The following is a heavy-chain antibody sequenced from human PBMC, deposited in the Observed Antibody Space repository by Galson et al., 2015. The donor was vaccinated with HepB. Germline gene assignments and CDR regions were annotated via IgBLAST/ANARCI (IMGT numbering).Heavy chain of an antibody. D-gene: IGHD1-14*01. Sequence: SVKVSCKASGSTFTMYGISWLRQAPGQGPEWMGWISAYNGNRDYGQNLRGRLTMTTDTSTSTAYMELSSLTSDDTAVYYCAREGDRRYSFDYWGQGTLVTVSS. CDR2: ISAYNGNR. J-gene: IGHJ4*02. CDR3: AREGDRRYSFDY. CDR1: GSTFTMYG. V-gene: IGHV1-18*01.